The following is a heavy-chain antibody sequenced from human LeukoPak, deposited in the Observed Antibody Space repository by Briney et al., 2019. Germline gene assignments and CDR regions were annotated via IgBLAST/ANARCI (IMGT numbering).Heavy chain of an antibody. CDR1: SGSISTSNYY. CDR2: IYHGGST. Sequence: SETLSLTCTVSSGSISTSNYYWGWVRQPPGKALEWIGNIYHGGSTYYNPSLRSRVIVSVDTSKNHFSLKMSSVTAADTAVYYCARDLASCAGDCYSDGFDYWGQGTLVTVSS. D-gene: IGHD2-21*02. V-gene: IGHV4-39*07. J-gene: IGHJ4*02. CDR3: ARDLASCAGDCYSDGFDY.